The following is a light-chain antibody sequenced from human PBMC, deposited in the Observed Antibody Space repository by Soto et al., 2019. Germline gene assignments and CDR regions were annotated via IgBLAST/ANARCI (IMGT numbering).Light chain of an antibody. V-gene: IGKV3-20*01. CDR1: QSVSSSY. CDR3: QQYSGSLYT. CDR2: GAS. J-gene: IGKJ2*01. Sequence: EIVLTQSPATLSLSPGERATLSCRASQSVSSSYLAWYQQKPGQAPRLLIYGASSRATGIPDRFSGSGSGTDFTLTISRLEPEDFAVYYCQQYSGSLYTFGQGTKPEIK.